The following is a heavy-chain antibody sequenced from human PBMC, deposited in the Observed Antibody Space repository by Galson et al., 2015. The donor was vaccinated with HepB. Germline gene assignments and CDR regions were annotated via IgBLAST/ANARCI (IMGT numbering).Heavy chain of an antibody. V-gene: IGHV1-69*13. CDR2: IIPIFGTV. J-gene: IGHJ6*02. CDR1: GGTLSSYA. Sequence: SVKVSCKASGGTLSSYAMNWVRQAPGQGLEWMGGIIPIFGTVNYAQKFQDRVTITADESTSTAYMELSSLRSEDTAVYYCARDWFPRSVSGSYYEHYYYYYHLDVWGQGTTVTVSS. D-gene: IGHD3-10*01. CDR3: ARDWFPRSVSGSYYEHYYYYYHLDV.